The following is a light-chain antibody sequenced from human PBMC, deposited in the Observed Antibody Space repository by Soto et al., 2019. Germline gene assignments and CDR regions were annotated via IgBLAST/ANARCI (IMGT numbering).Light chain of an antibody. CDR3: CSYAGSYTYV. CDR2: DVS. V-gene: IGLV2-11*01. CDR1: TGYVGGYNY. J-gene: IGLJ1*01. Sequence: QAVLTQPPSASGPEAQSVTISCTRTTGYVGGYNYVSWYQQHPGKAPKLMIYDVSKRPSGVPDRFSGSKSGNTASLTISGLQAEDEADYYCCSYAGSYTYVFGTGTKVTVL.